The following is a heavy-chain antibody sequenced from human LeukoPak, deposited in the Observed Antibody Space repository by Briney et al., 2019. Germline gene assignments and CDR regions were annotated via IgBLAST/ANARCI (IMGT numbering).Heavy chain of an antibody. Sequence: ASVKVSCKASGYTFTSYYMHWVRQAPGQGLEWMGIINPSGGSASYAQKFQGWVTMTRDTSISTAYMELSRLRSDDTAVYYCARAGVTMVRGALWHFDYWGQGTLVTVSS. D-gene: IGHD3-10*01. CDR2: INPSGGSA. V-gene: IGHV1-46*01. J-gene: IGHJ4*02. CDR3: ARAGVTMVRGALWHFDY. CDR1: GYTFTSYY.